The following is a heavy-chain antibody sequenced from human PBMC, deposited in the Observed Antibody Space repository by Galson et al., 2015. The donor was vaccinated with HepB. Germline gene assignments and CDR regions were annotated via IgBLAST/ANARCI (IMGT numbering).Heavy chain of an antibody. Sequence: SMRLSCAASGFTFSGSAIKWVRQTAGKGLEWVGRIGSKANKYATAYDASVKCRFTIYRDDSKNTAFLQMNTPKNEDTTVYYCVRLGDLSGDSRPWGKGTLVTVSS. CDR3: VRLGDLSGDSRP. V-gene: IGHV3-73*01. D-gene: IGHD3-22*01. CDR1: GFTFSGSA. J-gene: IGHJ5*01. CDR2: IGSKANKYAT.